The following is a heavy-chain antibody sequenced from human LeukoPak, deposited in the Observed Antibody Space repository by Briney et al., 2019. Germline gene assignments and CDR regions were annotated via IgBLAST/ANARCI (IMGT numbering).Heavy chain of an antibody. CDR2: ISSSSSYI. Sequence: GGSLRLSCAASGFTFSSYSMNWVRQAPGKGLEWVSSISSSSSYIYYADSVKGRFTISRDYAKNSLYLQMNRLRAEDTAVYYCARDQQLASFDYWGQGTLVTVSS. D-gene: IGHD6-13*01. CDR3: ARDQQLASFDY. V-gene: IGHV3-21*01. J-gene: IGHJ4*02. CDR1: GFTFSSYS.